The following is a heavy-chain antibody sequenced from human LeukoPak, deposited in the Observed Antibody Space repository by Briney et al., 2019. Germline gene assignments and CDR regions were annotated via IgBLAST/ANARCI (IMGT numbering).Heavy chain of an antibody. Sequence: PGGSLRLSCATSGFTFGTYSMNWVRQAPGKGLEWVAYISSSTSAMYYADSVKGRFTISRDNSKNTLYLQMNSLRAEDTAVYYCARETSGWYDYWGQGTLVTVSS. D-gene: IGHD6-19*01. V-gene: IGHV3-48*01. CDR1: GFTFGTYS. CDR2: ISSSTSAM. CDR3: ARETSGWYDY. J-gene: IGHJ4*02.